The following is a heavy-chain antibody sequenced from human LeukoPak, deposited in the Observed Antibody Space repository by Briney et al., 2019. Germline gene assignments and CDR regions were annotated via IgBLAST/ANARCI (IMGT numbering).Heavy chain of an antibody. CDR3: AIRLPNYDFWSGYYQGMDV. V-gene: IGHV4-59*12. CDR2: IYHSGST. CDR1: GGSISSYY. D-gene: IGHD3-3*01. Sequence: SETLSLTCTVSGGSISSYYWSWIRQPPGKGLEWIGYIYHSGSTYYNPSLKSRVTISVDRSKNQFSLKLSSVTAADTAVYYCAIRLPNYDFWSGYYQGMDVWGKGTTVTVSS. J-gene: IGHJ6*03.